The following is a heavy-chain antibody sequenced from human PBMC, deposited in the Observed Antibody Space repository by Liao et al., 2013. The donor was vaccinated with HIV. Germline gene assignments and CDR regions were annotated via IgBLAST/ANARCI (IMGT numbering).Heavy chain of an antibody. CDR3: ARGESGNAGYDVYYYYMDV. J-gene: IGHJ6*03. CDR2: IYSSGST. Sequence: QVQLQESGPGLVKPSETLSLTCTVSGGGSISSYYWGWIRQPAGKELEWIGRIYSSGSTNYNPSLKSRVTMSVDTSNNRFSLKFNSVTAADTAVYYCARGESGNAGYDVYYYYMDVWGKGTTVAVSS. D-gene: IGHD5-12*01. V-gene: IGHV4-4*07. CDR1: GGGSISSYY.